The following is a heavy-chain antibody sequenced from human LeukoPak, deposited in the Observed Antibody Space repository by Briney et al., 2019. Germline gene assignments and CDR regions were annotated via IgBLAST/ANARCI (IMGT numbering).Heavy chain of an antibody. CDR1: GYTFTSYY. CDR3: ARNLFGVGENYYYYGMDV. D-gene: IGHD3-3*01. CDR2: IKPSGGST. J-gene: IGHJ6*02. V-gene: IGHV1-46*01. Sequence: ASVKVSCKASGYTFTSYYMHWVRQAPGQGLEWMGIIKPSGGSTSYAQKFQGRVTMTRDTSTSTVYMELSSLRSEDTAVYYCARNLFGVGENYYYYGMDVWGQGTTVTVSS.